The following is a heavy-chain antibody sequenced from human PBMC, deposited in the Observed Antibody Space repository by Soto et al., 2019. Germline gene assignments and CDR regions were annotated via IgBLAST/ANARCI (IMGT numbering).Heavy chain of an antibody. V-gene: IGHV4-30-4*01. CDR3: ARVTFTPNWFDS. J-gene: IGHJ5*01. Sequence: SETLSLTCSVSGDSISSPDYYWSWIRQAPEKGLELIGYVYYRGSIYYTPSSESRVSISVDTSKNQFSLRLTSVTAADSAMYFCARVTFTPNWFDSWGQGILVTVSS. D-gene: IGHD3-3*02. CDR2: VYYRGSI. CDR1: GDSISSPDYY.